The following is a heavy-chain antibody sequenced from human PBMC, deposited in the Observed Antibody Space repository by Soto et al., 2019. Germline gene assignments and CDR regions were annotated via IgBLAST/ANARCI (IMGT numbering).Heavy chain of an antibody. CDR3: AVGWFGELLSY. J-gene: IGHJ4*02. V-gene: IGHV4-59*08. CDR2: IYYSGST. CDR1: GGSISSYY. Sequence: SETLSLTCTVSGGSISSYYWSWIRQPPGKGLEWIGYIYYSGSTNYNPSLKSRVTISVDTSKNQFSLKLSSVTAADTAVYYCAVGWFGELLSYWGQGTLVTVS. D-gene: IGHD3-10*01.